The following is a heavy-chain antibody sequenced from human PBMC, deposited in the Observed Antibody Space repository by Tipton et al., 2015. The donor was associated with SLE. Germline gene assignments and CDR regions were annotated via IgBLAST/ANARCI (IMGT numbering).Heavy chain of an antibody. CDR3: AKDMPDSTYYYGMDV. D-gene: IGHD2-2*01. CDR2: IYRGGST. Sequence: SLRLSCAASGFSFSSYEMNWVRQAPGKGLEWVSLIYRGGSTYYPDSVRGRFTISRDTSKNTLYLQMDSLRADDTAVYYCAKDMPDSTYYYGMDVWGQGTTVTVSS. V-gene: IGHV3-23*03. J-gene: IGHJ6*02. CDR1: GFSFSSYE.